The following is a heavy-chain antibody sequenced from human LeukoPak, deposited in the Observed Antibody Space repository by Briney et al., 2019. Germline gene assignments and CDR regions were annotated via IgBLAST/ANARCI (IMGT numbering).Heavy chain of an antibody. Sequence: ASVKVSCKVSGYTLTELSMHWARQAPGKGLEWMGGFDPEDGETIYAQKFQGRVTMTEDTSTGTAYMELSSLRSEDTAVYYCATVGYYDSSGYSHVDYWGQGTLVTVSS. J-gene: IGHJ4*02. CDR2: FDPEDGET. D-gene: IGHD3-22*01. V-gene: IGHV1-24*01. CDR1: GYTLTELS. CDR3: ATVGYYDSSGYSHVDY.